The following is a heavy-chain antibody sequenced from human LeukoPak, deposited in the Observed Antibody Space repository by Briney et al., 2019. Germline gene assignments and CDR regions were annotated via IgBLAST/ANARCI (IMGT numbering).Heavy chain of an antibody. CDR2: ISVSGGST. CDR3: ATIWGLDC. Sequence: GRFLRPSCAASGFTFSIYAMTWVRQAPGWGLESVSVISVSGGSTYYADSLKGRFTISRDNSKNTLSLQMDTLGAEDTAVYHCATIWGLDCWGQGALVAVSS. V-gene: IGHV3-23*01. CDR1: GFTFSIYA. J-gene: IGHJ4*02. D-gene: IGHD3-16*01.